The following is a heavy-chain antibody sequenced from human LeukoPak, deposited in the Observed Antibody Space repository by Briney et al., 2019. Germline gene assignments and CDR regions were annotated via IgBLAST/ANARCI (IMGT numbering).Heavy chain of an antibody. D-gene: IGHD6-13*01. V-gene: IGHV4-61*05. Sequence: PSETLSLTCTVSGDSISSSSYYWGWIRQPPGKGLEWIGRIYTSGSTNYNPSLKSRVTMSVDTSKNQFSLKLSSVTAADTAVYYCARVGVSAAGGLYYYYYYMDVWGKGTTVTISS. CDR3: ARVGVSAAGGLYYYYYYMDV. CDR1: GDSISSSSYY. J-gene: IGHJ6*03. CDR2: IYTSGST.